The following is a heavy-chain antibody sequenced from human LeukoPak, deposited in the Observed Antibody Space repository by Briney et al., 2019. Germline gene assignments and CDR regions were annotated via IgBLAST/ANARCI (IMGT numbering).Heavy chain of an antibody. D-gene: IGHD6-13*01. CDR3: ARHAKAYGSSCDY. Sequence: GESLKISCKGSGYSFTTYWVSWVRQMPGKGLEWMGRIDPSDSYTNYSPSFQGHVTISADKSFSTAYLQWTSLKASDTAMYYCARHAKAYGSSCDYWGQGTLVTVSS. CDR1: GYSFTTYW. CDR2: IDPSDSYT. V-gene: IGHV5-10-1*01. J-gene: IGHJ4*02.